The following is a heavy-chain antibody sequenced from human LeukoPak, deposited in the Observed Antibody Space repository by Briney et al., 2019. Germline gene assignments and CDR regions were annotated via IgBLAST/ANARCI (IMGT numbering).Heavy chain of an antibody. J-gene: IGHJ3*02. D-gene: IGHD6-13*01. CDR3: ARADSSSWSAFDI. CDR2: IYYSGST. V-gene: IGHV4-59*01. Sequence: PSETLSLTCTVSGGSISSYYWSWIRQPPGKGLEWIGYIYYSGSTNYNPSLKSRVTISVDTSKNQFSLKLSSVTAADTAVYYCARADSSSWSAFDIWGQGTMVTVSS. CDR1: GGSISSYY.